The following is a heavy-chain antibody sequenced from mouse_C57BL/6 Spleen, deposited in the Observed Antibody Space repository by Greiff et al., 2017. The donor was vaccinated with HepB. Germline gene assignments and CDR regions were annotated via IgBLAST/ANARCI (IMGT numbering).Heavy chain of an antibody. Sequence: VQLQESGAELVMPGASVKLSCKASGYTFPSYWMHWVKQRPGQGLEWIGEIDPSDSYTNYNQKFKGKSTLTVDKSSSTAYMQLNSLTSEDSAVYYCARSITTVVATDAMDYWGQGTSVTVSS. V-gene: IGHV1-69*01. J-gene: IGHJ4*01. CDR2: IDPSDSYT. CDR1: GYTFPSYW. CDR3: ARSITTVVATDAMDY. D-gene: IGHD1-1*01.